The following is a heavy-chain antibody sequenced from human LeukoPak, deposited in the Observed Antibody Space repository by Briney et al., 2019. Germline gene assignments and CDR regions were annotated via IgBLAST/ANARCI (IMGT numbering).Heavy chain of an antibody. J-gene: IGHJ5*02. CDR1: GGSISSSNW. V-gene: IGHV4-4*02. D-gene: IGHD3-22*01. Sequence: SGTLSLTCAVSGGSISSSNWWSWVRQPPGKGLEWIGEIYHSGSTNYNPSLKSRVTISVDTSKNQFSLKLSSVTAADTAVYYCARTYYYDSSGYYFGSWGQGTLVTVSS. CDR2: IYHSGST. CDR3: ARTYYYDSSGYYFGS.